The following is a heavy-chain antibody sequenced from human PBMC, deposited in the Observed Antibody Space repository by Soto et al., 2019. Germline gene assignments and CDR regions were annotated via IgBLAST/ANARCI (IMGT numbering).Heavy chain of an antibody. D-gene: IGHD3-3*01. CDR2: ISGSGGST. CDR3: AKSGSALFGSYYYYGMDV. Sequence: EVQLLEAGGGLVQPGGSLRLSCAASGFTFSSYAMSWVRQAPGKGLEWVSAISGSGGSTYYADSVKGRFTISRDNSKNTLYLQMNSLRAEDTAVYYCAKSGSALFGSYYYYGMDVWGQGTTVTVSS. J-gene: IGHJ6*02. V-gene: IGHV3-23*01. CDR1: GFTFSSYA.